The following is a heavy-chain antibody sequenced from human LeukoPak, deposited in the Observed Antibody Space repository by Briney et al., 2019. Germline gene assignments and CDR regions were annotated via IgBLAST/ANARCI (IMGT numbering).Heavy chain of an antibody. CDR3: ARPPSRGYSSSFEY. J-gene: IGHJ4*02. V-gene: IGHV5-51*01. Sequence: GESLKISCKGSGYSFATYWIAWVRQMPGKGLGWMGIIYPDESNIRYSPSFKGQVTISADKSISTAYLQWSSLKASDTAIYYCARPPSRGYSSSFEYWGQGTLVTVSS. D-gene: IGHD2-2*03. CDR2: IYPDESNI. CDR1: GYSFATYW.